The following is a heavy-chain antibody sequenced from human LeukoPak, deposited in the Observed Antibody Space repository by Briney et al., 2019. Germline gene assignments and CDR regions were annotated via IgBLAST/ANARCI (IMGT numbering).Heavy chain of an antibody. V-gene: IGHV5-51*01. Sequence: GESLKISCKGSGYSFTSYWIGWVRQMPGKGLEWMGIIYPGDSDTRYSTSFQGQVTISADMSISTAYLQWSSLKASDTAMYYCARTKYCSSTSCPGGIDYWGQGTLVTVSS. CDR3: ARTKYCSSTSCPGGIDY. D-gene: IGHD2-2*01. J-gene: IGHJ4*02. CDR1: GYSFTSYW. CDR2: IYPGDSDT.